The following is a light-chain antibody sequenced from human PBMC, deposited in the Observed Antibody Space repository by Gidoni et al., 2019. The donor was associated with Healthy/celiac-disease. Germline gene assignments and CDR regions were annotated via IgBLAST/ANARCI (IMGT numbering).Light chain of an antibody. CDR2: AAS. V-gene: IGKV1D-8*01. Sequence: VLWMTPSPSLLSSSTGDRVNICCRMSQGISSYLAWYQQKPGTAPDLLIYAASTLQSVVPTRFSGSGSGTDFTLTISCLQSEDVANYYCQQYYSFPWTFGQGTKVEIK. J-gene: IGKJ1*01. CDR3: QQYYSFPWT. CDR1: QGISSY.